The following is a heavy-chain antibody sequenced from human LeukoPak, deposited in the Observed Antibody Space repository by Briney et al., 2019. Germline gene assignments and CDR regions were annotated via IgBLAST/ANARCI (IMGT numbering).Heavy chain of an antibody. CDR3: ARGHYGSGSYMEYFDY. CDR2: MLHGGTNE. CDR1: VFTLNSYA. Sequence: GGSLRLSCAASVFTLNSYAMHWVPQAPRKGLEWVAFMLHGGTNEYNADSVKGRFIISRDNSRNTLYLQMNSLRPEDTAVYYCARGHYGSGSYMEYFDYWGQGTLVTVSS. D-gene: IGHD3-10*01. J-gene: IGHJ4*02. V-gene: IGHV3-30-3*01.